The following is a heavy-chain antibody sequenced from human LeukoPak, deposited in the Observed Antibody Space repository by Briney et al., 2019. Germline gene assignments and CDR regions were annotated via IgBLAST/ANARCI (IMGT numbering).Heavy chain of an antibody. CDR3: ARGASLHGDQSRDYFDY. J-gene: IGHJ4*02. CDR1: GYTFTSYY. Sequence: ASVKVSCKASGYTFTSYYMHWVRQAPGQGLEWMGIINPSGGSTSYAQKFQGRVTMTRDTSTSTVYMELSSLRSEDTAVYYCARGASLHGDQSRDYFDYWGQGTLVTVSS. V-gene: IGHV1-46*01. D-gene: IGHD4-17*01. CDR2: INPSGGST.